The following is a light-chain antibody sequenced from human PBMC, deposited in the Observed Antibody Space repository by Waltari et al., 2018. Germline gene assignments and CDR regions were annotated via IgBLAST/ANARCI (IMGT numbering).Light chain of an antibody. Sequence: DIQMTQSPSTLSASVGDRVTITCRASQSISSWLAWYQQKPGKAPKLLIYKASYLEVGVPSRFSGSGSGTEFTLTISSLQPDDFATYYCQQYESYPYTFGQGTKLEI. CDR3: QQYESYPYT. V-gene: IGKV1-5*03. CDR1: QSISSW. CDR2: KAS. J-gene: IGKJ2*01.